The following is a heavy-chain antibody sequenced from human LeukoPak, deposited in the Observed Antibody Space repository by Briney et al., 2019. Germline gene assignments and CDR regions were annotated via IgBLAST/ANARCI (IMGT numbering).Heavy chain of an antibody. Sequence: GGSLRLSCAASGFTFSSYSMNWVRQAPGKGLEWVSSISSSSYIYYADSVKGRFTISRDNAKNSLYLQMNSLRAEDTAVYYCARMGSSWYYFDYGGQGTLVTVSS. CDR1: GFTFSSYS. J-gene: IGHJ4*02. V-gene: IGHV3-21*01. CDR2: ISSSSYI. CDR3: ARMGSSWYYFDY. D-gene: IGHD6-13*01.